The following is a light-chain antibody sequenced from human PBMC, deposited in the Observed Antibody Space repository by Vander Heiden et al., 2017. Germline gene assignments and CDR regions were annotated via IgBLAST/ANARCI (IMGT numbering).Light chain of an antibody. J-gene: IGLJ3*02. CDR3: SSYAGSNSWV. CDR1: SSDVGGYNY. Sequence: QSALTQPPSASGSPGQSVTITCIGTSSDVGGYNYVSWYQHHPGTAPKLMIYEVSERPSGVPDRFSGSKSGNTASLTVSGLQAEDEADYYCSSYAGSNSWVFGGGTKLTVL. V-gene: IGLV2-8*01. CDR2: EVS.